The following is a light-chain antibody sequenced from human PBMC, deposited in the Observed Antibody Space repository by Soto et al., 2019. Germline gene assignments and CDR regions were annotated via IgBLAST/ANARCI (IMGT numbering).Light chain of an antibody. J-gene: IGLJ1*01. CDR3: SSYTGGNPSYV. Sequence: QSALTQPPSASGSPGQSVTISCTGTSSDVGGYDYVPWYQQHPGKAPKLMIYEVTIRPSGVSDRFSGSKSGNTASLTVSGLQAEDEADYYCSSYTGGNPSYVFGTGTKVTLL. CDR2: EVT. CDR1: SSDVGGYDY. V-gene: IGLV2-8*01.